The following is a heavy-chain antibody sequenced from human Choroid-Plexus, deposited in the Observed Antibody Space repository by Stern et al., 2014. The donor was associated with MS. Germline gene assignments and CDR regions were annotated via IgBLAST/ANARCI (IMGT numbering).Heavy chain of an antibody. D-gene: IGHD2-15*01. CDR3: AKDRQWSTYFFDY. CDR1: GFTFSNFG. J-gene: IGHJ4*02. V-gene: IGHV3-30*18. Sequence: VQLVESGGGVAQPGRPLILSCAASGFTFSNFGMHWVRQAPGKGLEWVALISYDGSDKYYADSVKGRFTIFRDNSKNTLYMRMNSLRAEDTAVYYCAKDRQWSTYFFDYWGQGSLVTVSS. CDR2: ISYDGSDK.